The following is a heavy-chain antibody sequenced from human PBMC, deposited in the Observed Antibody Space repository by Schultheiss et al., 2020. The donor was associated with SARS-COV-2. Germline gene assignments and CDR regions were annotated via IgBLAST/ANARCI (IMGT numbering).Heavy chain of an antibody. J-gene: IGHJ5*02. V-gene: IGHV3-7*01. CDR1: GFSFSSYA. Sequence: GGSLRLSCAASGFSFSSYAMNWVRQAPGKGLEWVANIQRDGSETHYVDSVKGRFTTSRDNAKNSLYLQMNSLRAEDTAVYYCARAIFGVVTKLGRRNWFDPWGQGTLVTVSS. CDR2: IQRDGSET. D-gene: IGHD3-3*01. CDR3: ARAIFGVVTKLGRRNWFDP.